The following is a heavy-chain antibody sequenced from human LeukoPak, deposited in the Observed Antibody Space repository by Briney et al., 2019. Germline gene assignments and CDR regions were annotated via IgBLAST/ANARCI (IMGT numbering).Heavy chain of an antibody. D-gene: IGHD3-10*01. Sequence: ASVKVSCKASGYTFTIYYMHWVRQAPGQGLERMGIINPSGGSTTYAQKFQGRVTMTRDTSTSTVYMELSSLRSEDTAVYCCARDGGTYSGSGSLDHIDYWGQGTLVTVSS. V-gene: IGHV1-46*01. CDR1: GYTFTIYY. J-gene: IGHJ4*02. CDR3: ARDGGTYSGSGSLDHIDY. CDR2: INPSGGST.